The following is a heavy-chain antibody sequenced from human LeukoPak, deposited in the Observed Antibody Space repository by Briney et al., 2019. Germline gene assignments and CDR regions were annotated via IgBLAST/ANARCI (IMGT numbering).Heavy chain of an antibody. V-gene: IGHV1-2*02. CDR2: INPNSGGT. J-gene: IGHJ3*02. D-gene: IGHD5-24*01. Sequence: ASVKVSCKSSGYTFTGYYMHWVRQAPGQGLEGMGWINPNSGGTNYAQKFQGRVTMTRDTSISTAYMELSRLRSDDTAVYYCAREGGYNPGAFDIWGQGTMVTVSS. CDR1: GYTFTGYY. CDR3: AREGGYNPGAFDI.